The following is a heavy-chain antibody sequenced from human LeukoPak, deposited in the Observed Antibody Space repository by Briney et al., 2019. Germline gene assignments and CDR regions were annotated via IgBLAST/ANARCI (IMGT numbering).Heavy chain of an antibody. V-gene: IGHV1-69*13. CDR1: GGSLSTYA. CDR3: ARMVGYAYSDY. D-gene: IGHD2-15*01. Sequence: GASVKVSCKASGGSLSTYAINWVRQVPGRGLEWMGGIIPFYRATDYAQKLQGRVTITADESTNIAYMELNSLTSKDTAVYYCARMVGYAYSDYWGQGTLVTVSS. J-gene: IGHJ4*02. CDR2: IIPFYRAT.